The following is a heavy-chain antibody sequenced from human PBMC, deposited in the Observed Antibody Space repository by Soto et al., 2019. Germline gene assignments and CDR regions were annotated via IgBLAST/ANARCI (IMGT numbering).Heavy chain of an antibody. J-gene: IGHJ6*02. V-gene: IGHV3-33*01. CDR2: IWYDGSNK. CDR1: ELTFVSYG. Sequence: PGGSRRLSCAALELTFVSYGVNGVRRAPAKGLEWVAVIWYDGSNKYYADSVKGRFTISRDNSKNTLYLQMNSLRAEDTAVYYCARESDYDSSGPLGYYGMDVWGQGTTVTVSS. D-gene: IGHD3-22*01. CDR3: ARESDYDSSGPLGYYGMDV.